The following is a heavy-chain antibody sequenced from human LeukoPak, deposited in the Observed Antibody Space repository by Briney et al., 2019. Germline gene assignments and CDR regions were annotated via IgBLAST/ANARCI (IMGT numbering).Heavy chain of an antibody. V-gene: IGHV3-48*04. D-gene: IGHD3-10*01. Sequence: GGSLRLSCAASGFTFSSYSTNWVRQAPGKGLEWVSYISSSSSTINYADSVKGRFTISRDNAKNSLYLQMNSLRAEDTAVYYCARDLETLNYGSGSYTDYYYYGMDVWGQGTTVTVSS. CDR1: GFTFSSYS. CDR3: ARDLETLNYGSGSYTDYYYYGMDV. J-gene: IGHJ6*02. CDR2: ISSSSSTI.